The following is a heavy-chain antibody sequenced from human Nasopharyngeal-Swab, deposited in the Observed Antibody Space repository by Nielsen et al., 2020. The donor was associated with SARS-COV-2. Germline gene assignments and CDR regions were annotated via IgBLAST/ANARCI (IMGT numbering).Heavy chain of an antibody. D-gene: IGHD5-24*01. Sequence: GESLKISCAASGFSFSEYYMSWIRQALGKGLEWISDISSSGSITHYADSMKGRFTISRDNAKKSLYLQMNSLRAEDTAVYYCARGVETIHHWGQGSLVTVSS. J-gene: IGHJ1*01. CDR2: ISSSGSIT. V-gene: IGHV3-11*04. CDR1: GFSFSEYY. CDR3: ARGVETIHH.